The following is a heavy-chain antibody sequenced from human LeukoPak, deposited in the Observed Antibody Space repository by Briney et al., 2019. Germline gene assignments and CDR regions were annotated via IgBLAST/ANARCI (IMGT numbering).Heavy chain of an antibody. CDR1: GGSISSSSYY. J-gene: IGHJ4*02. D-gene: IGHD5-18*01. Sequence: SETLSLTCTVSGGSISSSSYYWGWIRQPPGKGLEWIGSIYYSGSTYYNPSLKSRVTISVATSKNQFSLKLSSVTAADTAVYYCARRSYGLLYFDYWGQGTLVTVSS. V-gene: IGHV4-39*01. CDR2: IYYSGST. CDR3: ARRSYGLLYFDY.